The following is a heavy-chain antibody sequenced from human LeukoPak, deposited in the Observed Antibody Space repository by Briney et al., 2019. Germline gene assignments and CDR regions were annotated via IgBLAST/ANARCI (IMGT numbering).Heavy chain of an antibody. Sequence: GGSLRLSCAASGFTFSTYWMSWVRQAPGKGLEWVANIKEDGSEKYYVDSVKGRFTISRDNAKNSLYLQMNSLRAEDTAVYYCARMLGGNYMSTYYFDYWGQGTLVTVSS. CDR3: ARMLGGNYMSTYYFDY. J-gene: IGHJ4*02. D-gene: IGHD1-7*01. CDR1: GFTFSTYW. CDR2: IKEDGSEK. V-gene: IGHV3-7*01.